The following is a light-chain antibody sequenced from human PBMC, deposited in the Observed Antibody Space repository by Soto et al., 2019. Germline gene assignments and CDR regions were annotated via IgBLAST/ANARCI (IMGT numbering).Light chain of an antibody. CDR1: SSDVGGYNY. V-gene: IGLV2-8*01. J-gene: IGLJ1*01. CDR2: EVS. CDR3: SSYAGSNNWN. Sequence: QSALTQPPSASGSPGQSVTISCTGTSSDVGGYNYVSWYQQHPGKAPKLMIYEVSKRPSGVPDRFSGSKSGNTASLTVSGLQAEDEADYYCSSYAGSNNWNFGTGTKGHRP.